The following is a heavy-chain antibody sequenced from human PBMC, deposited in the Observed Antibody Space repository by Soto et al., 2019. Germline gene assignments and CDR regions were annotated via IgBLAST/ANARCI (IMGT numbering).Heavy chain of an antibody. D-gene: IGHD1-26*01. V-gene: IGHV3-21*01. CDR2: ISSSSYI. Sequence: GSLRLSCAASGFTFSSYSRNWVRQAPGKGLEWVSSISSSSYIYYADSVKGRFSISRDNAKNSLYLQMNSLRAEDTAVYYCARWDCLDIWGQGTMVTVSS. CDR1: GFTFSSYS. CDR3: ARWDCLDI. J-gene: IGHJ3*02.